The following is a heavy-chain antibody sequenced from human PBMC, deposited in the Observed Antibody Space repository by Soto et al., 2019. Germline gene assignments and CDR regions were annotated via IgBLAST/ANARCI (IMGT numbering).Heavy chain of an antibody. J-gene: IGHJ6*02. CDR3: ARTRDYDILTGHYYGMDV. V-gene: IGHV4-31*03. CDR1: GGSISSGGYY. D-gene: IGHD3-9*01. Sequence: SSETLSLTCTVSGGSISSGGYYWSWIRQHPGKGLEWIGHIYYSGSTYYNPSLKSRVIISVDTSKNQFPLKLRSVTAADTAVYYCARTRDYDILTGHYYGMDVWGQGTTVT. CDR2: IYYSGST.